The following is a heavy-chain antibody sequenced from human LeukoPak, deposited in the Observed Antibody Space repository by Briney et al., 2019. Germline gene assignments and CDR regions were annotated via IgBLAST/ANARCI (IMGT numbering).Heavy chain of an antibody. CDR2: ISSSGSTI. J-gene: IGHJ6*02. V-gene: IGHV3-48*03. CDR3: ARVGSSSWYPYYYYGMDV. D-gene: IGHD6-13*01. CDR1: GFTFSSYE. Sequence: GGSLRLSSAASGFTFSSYEMNRVRHAPGKGLEWVSYISSSGSTIYYADYVKGRFTISRDNAKNSLYLQMNSRRAEDTAVYYCARVGSSSWYPYYYYGMDVWGQGTTVTVSS.